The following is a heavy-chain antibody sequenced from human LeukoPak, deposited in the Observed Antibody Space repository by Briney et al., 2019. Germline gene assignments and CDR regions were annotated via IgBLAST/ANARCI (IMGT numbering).Heavy chain of an antibody. CDR2: ISSNGGST. J-gene: IGHJ4*02. Sequence: PGGSLRLSCSASGFTFSSYAMHWVRQAPGKGLEYVSAISSNGGSTYYANSVRGRFTISRDNSKNTLYLQMGSLRAEDMAVYYCARGSKGGGWYYFDYWGQGTLVTVSS. CDR3: ARGSKGGGWYYFDY. CDR1: GFTFSSYA. D-gene: IGHD6-19*01. V-gene: IGHV3-64*01.